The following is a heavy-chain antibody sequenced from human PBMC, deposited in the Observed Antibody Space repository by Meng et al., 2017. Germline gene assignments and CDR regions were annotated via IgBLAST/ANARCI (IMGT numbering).Heavy chain of an antibody. CDR3: ASLPYCSGGSCYDDDY. V-gene: IGHV1-46*01. CDR2: INPSGGST. Sequence: ASVKVSCKASGYTFTSYYMHWLRQAPGQGLEWMGIINPSGGSTSYAQKFQGRVTMTRDTSTSTVYMELSSLRSEDTAVYYCASLPYCSGGSCYDDDYWGQGTLVTVSS. D-gene: IGHD2-15*01. CDR1: GYTFTSYY. J-gene: IGHJ4*02.